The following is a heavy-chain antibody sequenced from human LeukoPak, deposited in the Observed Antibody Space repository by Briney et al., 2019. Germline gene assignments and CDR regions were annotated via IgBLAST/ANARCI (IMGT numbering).Heavy chain of an antibody. J-gene: IGHJ6*02. CDR2: IGRTT. V-gene: IGHV3-23*01. CDR1: GFTFSSFS. D-gene: IGHD1-7*01. CDR3: AKRELYGTVPFYGMDV. Sequence: QPGGSLRLSCAASGFTFSSFSMSWVRQAPGKGLEYVSGIGRTTYYAESVKGRFTISRDNSKNTLFLQMNSLRAEDTAVYYCAKRELYGTVPFYGMDVWGQGTTVTVSS.